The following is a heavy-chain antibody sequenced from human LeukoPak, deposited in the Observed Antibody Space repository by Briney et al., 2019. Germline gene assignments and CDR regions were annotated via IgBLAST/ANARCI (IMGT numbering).Heavy chain of an antibody. CDR3: ARDLLWGYDY. CDR2: IYYTGST. D-gene: IGHD7-27*01. V-gene: IGHV4-59*01. Sequence: PSETLSLTCTVSGGSISTYYWSWIRQPPGKGLEWIGYIYYTGSTNYNPSLKSRLTISVDTSKNQFSLKLSSVTAADTAVYYCARDLLWGYDYWGQGTLVTVSS. J-gene: IGHJ4*02. CDR1: GGSISTYY.